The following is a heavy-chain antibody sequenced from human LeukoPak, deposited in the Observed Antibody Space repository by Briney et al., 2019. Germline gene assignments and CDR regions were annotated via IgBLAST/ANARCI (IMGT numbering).Heavy chain of an antibody. CDR3: AKDLLRYSGSYWVFDY. CDR2: ISYDGSNK. CDR1: GFTFSSYG. J-gene: IGHJ4*02. D-gene: IGHD1-26*01. Sequence: GGSLRLSCAASGFTFSSYGMHWVRQAPGKGLEWVAVISYDGSNKYYADSVKGRFTISRDNSKNTLYLQMNSLRAEDTAVYYCAKDLLRYSGSYWVFDYWGQGTLVTVSS. V-gene: IGHV3-30*18.